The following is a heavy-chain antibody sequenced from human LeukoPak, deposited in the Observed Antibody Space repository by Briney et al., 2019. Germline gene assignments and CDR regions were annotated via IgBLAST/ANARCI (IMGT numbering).Heavy chain of an antibody. V-gene: IGHV3-30-3*01. CDR3: ARDLPPYSSSFLYDY. CDR1: GFTFSSYA. CDR2: ISYDGSNK. Sequence: PGGSLRLSCAASGFTFSSYAMHWVRQAPGKGPEWVAVISYDGSNKYYADSVKGRFTISRDNSKNTLYLQMNSLRAEDTAVYYCARDLPPYSSSFLYDYWGQGTLVTVSS. J-gene: IGHJ4*02. D-gene: IGHD6-13*01.